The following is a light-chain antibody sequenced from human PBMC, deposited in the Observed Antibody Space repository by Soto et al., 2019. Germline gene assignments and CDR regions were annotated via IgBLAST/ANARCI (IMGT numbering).Light chain of an antibody. CDR3: CSYGGSFPYV. CDR2: DVT. V-gene: IGLV2-11*01. J-gene: IGLJ1*01. CDR1: SSDVGGYDY. Sequence: QSVLTQPPSVSGSAGQSVTISCTGTSSDVGGYDYVSWYQQRPGKAPKLLIYDVTKRPSGVPDRFSGSKSGNTASLTISGLQAEDEADFYCCSYGGSFPYVFGTGTKVTVL.